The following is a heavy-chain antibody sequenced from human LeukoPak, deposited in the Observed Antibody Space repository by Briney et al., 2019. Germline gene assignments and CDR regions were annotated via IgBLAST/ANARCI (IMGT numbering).Heavy chain of an antibody. CDR1: GFTFSNYD. J-gene: IGHJ4*02. D-gene: IGHD1-26*01. V-gene: IGHV3-30*18. Sequence: PGRSLRLSCAASGFTFSNYDMHWVRQAPGEGLEWVAVTSTDGSNKYYADSVKGRFTISRDNSKNTLYLQMDSLRAEDTAVCYCAKGQVGALWGYFDYWGQGTLVTVSS. CDR2: TSTDGSNK. CDR3: AKGQVGALWGYFDY.